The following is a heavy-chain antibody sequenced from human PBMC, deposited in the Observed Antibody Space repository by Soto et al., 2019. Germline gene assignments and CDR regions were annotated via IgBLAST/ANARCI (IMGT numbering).Heavy chain of an antibody. CDR2: IIPILGIA. J-gene: IGHJ3*02. CDR3: ARSIGYGSGSYPESYNYDAFDI. V-gene: IGHV1-69*02. CDR1: GGTFSSYT. D-gene: IGHD3-10*01. Sequence: QVQLVQSGAEVKKPGSSVKVSCKASGGTFSSYTISWVRQAPGQGLEWMGRIIPILGIANYAQKFQGRVTITADKSTSTAYMELSSLRSEDTAVYYCARSIGYGSGSYPESYNYDAFDIWGQGTMVTVSS.